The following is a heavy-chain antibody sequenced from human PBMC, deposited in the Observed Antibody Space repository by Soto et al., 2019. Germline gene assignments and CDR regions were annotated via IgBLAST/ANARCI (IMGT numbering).Heavy chain of an antibody. D-gene: IGHD6-6*01. CDR2: ISGTGGST. CDR3: AKNWDTTSSSSSH. V-gene: IGHV3-23*01. CDR1: GFTFSPYA. Sequence: EVQLLESGGGLVQPGGSLRLSCAASGFTFSPYAMSWVRQAPGKGLEWVSAISGTGGSTYYADSVKGRFTISRDNSKNTLYLQMNSLRAEDTAVYYCAKNWDTTSSSSSHWGQGTLVTVSS. J-gene: IGHJ4*02.